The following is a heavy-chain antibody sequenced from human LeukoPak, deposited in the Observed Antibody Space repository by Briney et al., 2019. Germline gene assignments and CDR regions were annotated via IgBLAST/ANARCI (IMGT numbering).Heavy chain of an antibody. V-gene: IGHV1-69*06. D-gene: IGHD3-22*01. CDR2: IIPIFGTA. CDR3: ARSGSRIYYYDSSGYYDY. CDR1: GGTFSSYA. Sequence: ASVKVSCKASGGTFSSYAISWVRQAPGQGLEWMGGIIPIFGTANYAQKFQGRVTITADKSTSTAYMELSSLRSEDTAAYYCARSGSRIYYYDSSGYYDYWGQGTLVTVSS. J-gene: IGHJ4*02.